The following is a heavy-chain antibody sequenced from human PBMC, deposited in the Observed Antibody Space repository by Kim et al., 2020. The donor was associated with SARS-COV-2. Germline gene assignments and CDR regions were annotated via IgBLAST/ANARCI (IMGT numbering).Heavy chain of an antibody. V-gene: IGHV4-34*01. CDR1: GGSFSGYY. Sequence: SETLSLTCAVYGGSFSGYYWSWIRQPPGKGLEWIGEINHSGSTNYNPSLKSRVTISVDTSKNQFSLKLSSVTAADTAVYYCARGEITPNPDYWGQGTLVTVSS. CDR3: ARGEITPNPDY. CDR2: INHSGST. J-gene: IGHJ4*02. D-gene: IGHD1-20*01.